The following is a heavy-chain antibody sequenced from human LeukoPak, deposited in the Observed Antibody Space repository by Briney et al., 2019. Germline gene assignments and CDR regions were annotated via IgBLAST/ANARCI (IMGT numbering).Heavy chain of an antibody. CDR2: INPSGGST. Sequence: ASVKVSCKASGYTFSTYYIHWVRQAPGQGLEWMGIINPSGGSTSYAQKFQGRVTMTRDTSTSTVYMELTSLRSEDTAVFYCARARDYADYVFDYWGQGTLVTVSS. D-gene: IGHD4-17*01. CDR1: GYTFSTYY. CDR3: ARARDYADYVFDY. V-gene: IGHV1-46*01. J-gene: IGHJ4*02.